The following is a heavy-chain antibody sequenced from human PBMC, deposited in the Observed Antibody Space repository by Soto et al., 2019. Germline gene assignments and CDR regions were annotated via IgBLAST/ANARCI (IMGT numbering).Heavy chain of an antibody. CDR2: IIPIFGTA. Sequence: SVKVSCKASGGTFSSYAISWVRQAPGQGLEWMGGIIPIFGTANYAQKFQGRVTITADKSTSTAYMELSSLRSEDTAVYYCARGNKQYYYDSSGNNWFDPWGQGTLVTVSS. V-gene: IGHV1-69*06. CDR3: ARGNKQYYYDSSGNNWFDP. J-gene: IGHJ5*02. CDR1: GGTFSSYA. D-gene: IGHD3-22*01.